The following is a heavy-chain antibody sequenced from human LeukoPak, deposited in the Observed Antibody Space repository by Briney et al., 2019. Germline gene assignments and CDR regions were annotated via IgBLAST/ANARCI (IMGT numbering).Heavy chain of an antibody. V-gene: IGHV4-4*07. CDR3: SRELYGDYVFDY. Sequence: SETLSLTCAVYGGSFSGYYWSWIRQPAGKGLEWIGRIYTSGSPNYNPSLKSRVTMSVDTSKNQFSLKLSSVTAADTAMYYCSRELYGDYVFDYWGQGTLVTVSS. J-gene: IGHJ4*02. CDR2: IYTSGSP. D-gene: IGHD4-17*01. CDR1: GGSFSGYY.